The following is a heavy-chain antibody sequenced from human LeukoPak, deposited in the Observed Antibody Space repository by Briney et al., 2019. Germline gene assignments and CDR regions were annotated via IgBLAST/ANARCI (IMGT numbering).Heavy chain of an antibody. Sequence: HPGGSLRLSCAASGFTFSSYAMHWVRQAPGKGLEWVAVISYDGSNKYYADSVKGRFTISRDNAKNSLYLQMNSLRAEDTAVYYCARDDRDGYSTSEYWGQGTLVTVSS. V-gene: IGHV3-30-3*01. CDR2: ISYDGSNK. D-gene: IGHD5-24*01. CDR3: ARDDRDGYSTSEY. CDR1: GFTFSSYA. J-gene: IGHJ4*02.